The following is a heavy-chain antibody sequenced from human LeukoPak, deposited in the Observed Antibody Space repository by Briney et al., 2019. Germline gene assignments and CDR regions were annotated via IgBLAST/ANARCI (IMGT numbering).Heavy chain of an antibody. D-gene: IGHD3-16*02. Sequence: ASVKVSCKASGYTFTGYYMHWVRQAPGQGLEWMGWVNPNSGGTNYAQKFQGWVTMTRDTSISTVYMELSRLRSDDTAVYYCARNMITFGGVIVYNWFDPWGQGTLVTASS. V-gene: IGHV1-2*04. CDR3: ARNMITFGGVIVYNWFDP. CDR1: GYTFTGYY. J-gene: IGHJ5*02. CDR2: VNPNSGGT.